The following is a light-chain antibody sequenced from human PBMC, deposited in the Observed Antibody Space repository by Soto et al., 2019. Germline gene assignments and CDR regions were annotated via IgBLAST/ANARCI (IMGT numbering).Light chain of an antibody. CDR3: ATWDDSLNARGV. V-gene: IGLV1-44*01. Sequence: QSVLTQTPSASGTPGQTVTISCSGSRSNIGNNAVSWYQQFPGTAPKLLIYNSNQRPAGVPDRSSGSKSGTSASLAISGLQSEDEADYYCATWDDSLNARGVFGGGTKVTVL. CDR2: NSN. CDR1: RSNIGNNA. J-gene: IGLJ3*02.